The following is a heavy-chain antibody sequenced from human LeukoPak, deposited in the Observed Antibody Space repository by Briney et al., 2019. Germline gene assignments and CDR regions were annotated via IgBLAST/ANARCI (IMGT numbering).Heavy chain of an antibody. CDR2: INQDGTEK. CDR1: GFSFTTYW. CDR3: ARVSSSVSKPLDY. Sequence: PGGSLRLSCAASGFSFTTYWMSWVRQAPGKGLEWVANINQDGTEKYYVDSVKGRFTISRDNAKNSLYLQMNSLRAEDTAVYYCARVSSSVSKPLDYWGQGTLVTVSS. V-gene: IGHV3-7*01. J-gene: IGHJ4*02.